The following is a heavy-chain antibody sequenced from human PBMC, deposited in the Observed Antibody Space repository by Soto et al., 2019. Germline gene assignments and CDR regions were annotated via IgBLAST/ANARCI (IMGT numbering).Heavy chain of an antibody. D-gene: IGHD6-25*01. CDR2: ILDSGTT. Sequence: NPSETLSLTCFVSGGSVNRGSYYWTWIRQPPGKGLEWIGYILDSGTTDYNPSLKSRVTMSVDTSKNQFSLNLRSVTAADTAVYYCARHRLLPAQYYFDSWGQGVGVTVSP. CDR3: ARHRLLPAQYYFDS. J-gene: IGHJ4*02. CDR1: GGSVNRGSYY. V-gene: IGHV4-61*01.